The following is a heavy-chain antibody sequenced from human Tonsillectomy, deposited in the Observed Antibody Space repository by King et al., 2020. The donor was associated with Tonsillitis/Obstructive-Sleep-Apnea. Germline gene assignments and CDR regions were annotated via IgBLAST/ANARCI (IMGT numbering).Heavy chain of an antibody. CDR1: GFTFSSYG. V-gene: IGHV3-33*01. J-gene: IGHJ4*02. D-gene: IGHD3-3*02. Sequence: VQLVESGGGVVQPGRSLRLSCAASGFTFSSYGMHWVRQAPGKGLEWVAGIWYDGSNKFYADSVKGRFTISRDNSKKTLYLQMNSLRVEDLAVYYCAGDISEGAANLDYWGQGTLVTVSS. CDR2: IWYDGSNK. CDR3: AGDISEGAANLDY.